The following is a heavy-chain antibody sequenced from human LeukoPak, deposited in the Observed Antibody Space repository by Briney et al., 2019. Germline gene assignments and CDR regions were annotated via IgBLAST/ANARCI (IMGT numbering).Heavy chain of an antibody. V-gene: IGHV4-61*02. Sequence: SSETLSLTCTVSGGSISSGSYYWSWIRQPAGKGLEWIGRIYTSGSTNYNPSLKSRVTISVDTSKNQFSLKLSSVTAADTAVYYCARDIGYCSSTSCPRVDNWFDPWGQGTLVTVSS. D-gene: IGHD2-2*01. CDR3: ARDIGYCSSTSCPRVDNWFDP. CDR2: IYTSGST. J-gene: IGHJ5*02. CDR1: GGSISSGSYY.